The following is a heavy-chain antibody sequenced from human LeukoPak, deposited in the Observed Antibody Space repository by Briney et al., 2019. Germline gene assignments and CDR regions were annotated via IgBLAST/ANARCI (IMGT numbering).Heavy chain of an antibody. D-gene: IGHD6-19*01. CDR2: INPNNGGT. V-gene: IGHV1-2*02. CDR3: ARGAVAGTGFAAFDI. J-gene: IGHJ3*02. Sequence: GASVKVSCKASGYTFTDYYLHWVRQAPGQGLEWMGWINPNNGGTHFGQMFQGRVTVTRDTSISTTYMELSGLRSDDTAVYYCARGAVAGTGFAAFDIWGQGTLVTVSS. CDR1: GYTFTDYY.